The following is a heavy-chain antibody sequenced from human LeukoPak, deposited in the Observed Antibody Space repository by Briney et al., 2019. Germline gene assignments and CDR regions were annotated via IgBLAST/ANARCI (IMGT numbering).Heavy chain of an antibody. Sequence: PGGSLRLSCAASGFTFSSYCMYWVRQAPGKGLEWVAVISYDGSNKYYADSVKGRFTISRDNSKNTLYLQMNSLRAEDTAVYYCAKNSGSKYCNGGLCHGVDYWGQGTLVTVSS. V-gene: IGHV3-30*18. CDR3: AKNSGSKYCNGGLCHGVDY. J-gene: IGHJ4*02. CDR2: ISYDGSNK. CDR1: GFTFSSYC. D-gene: IGHD2-8*02.